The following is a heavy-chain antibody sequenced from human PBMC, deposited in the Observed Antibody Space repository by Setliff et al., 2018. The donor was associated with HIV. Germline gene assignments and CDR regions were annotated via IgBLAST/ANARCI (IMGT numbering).Heavy chain of an antibody. CDR3: ARGLSAAASGPDPFDF. V-gene: IGHV3-7*01. CDR2: IKQDGSEK. CDR1: GFTFSSYW. D-gene: IGHD6-13*01. J-gene: IGHJ3*01. Sequence: PGGSLRLSCAASGFTFSSYWMSWVRRAPGKGLEWGANIKQDGSEKYYVDSVKGRFTISRDNAKNSLYLQMNSLRAEDTAVYYCARGLSAAASGPDPFDFWGQGTMVTVS.